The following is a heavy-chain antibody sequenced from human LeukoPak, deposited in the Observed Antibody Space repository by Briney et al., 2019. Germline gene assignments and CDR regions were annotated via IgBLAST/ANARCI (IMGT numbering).Heavy chain of an antibody. D-gene: IGHD3-10*01. J-gene: IGHJ4*02. CDR3: AKIYGSGSYHYFDY. CDR2: ISGSGGST. CDR1: GFTFSSYA. Sequence: GGSLRPSCAASGFTFSSYAMNWVRQAPGKGLEWVSTISGSGGSTYYADSVKGRFTISRDNSKNTLYLQMNSLRAEETAVYYCAKIYGSGSYHYFDYWGQGTLVTVSS. V-gene: IGHV3-23*01.